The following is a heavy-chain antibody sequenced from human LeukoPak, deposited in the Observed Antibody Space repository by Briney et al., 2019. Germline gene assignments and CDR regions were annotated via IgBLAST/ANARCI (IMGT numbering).Heavy chain of an antibody. CDR1: GGTFSSYA. J-gene: IGHJ3*02. V-gene: IGHV1-69*01. CDR3: ARGRLVYGSGSGYYSDAFDI. D-gene: IGHD3-22*01. CDR2: IIPIFGTA. Sequence: LVKVSCKASGGTFSSYAISWVRQAPGQGLEWMGGIIPIFGTANYAQKFQGRVTITADESTSTAYMELSSLRSEDTAVYYCARGRLVYGSGSGYYSDAFDIWGQGTMVTVSS.